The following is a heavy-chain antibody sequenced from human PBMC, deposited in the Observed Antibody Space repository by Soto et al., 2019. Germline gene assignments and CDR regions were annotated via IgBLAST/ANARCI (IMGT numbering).Heavy chain of an antibody. Sequence: SETLSLTCTVSGGSISSSSYYWGWIRQPPGKGLEWIGSIYYSGSTYYNPSLKSRVTISVDTSKDQFSLKLSSVTAADTAVYYCARGYCSGGSCYRYWGQGSQVTVSS. CDR3: ARGYCSGGSCYRY. D-gene: IGHD2-15*01. CDR2: IYYSGST. V-gene: IGHV4-39*01. CDR1: GGSISSSSYY. J-gene: IGHJ4*02.